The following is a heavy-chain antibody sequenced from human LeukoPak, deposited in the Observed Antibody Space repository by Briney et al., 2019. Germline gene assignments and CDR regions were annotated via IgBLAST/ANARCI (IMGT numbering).Heavy chain of an antibody. Sequence: GGSLRLSCAASGFTFSSSNMHWVRQAPGKGLEWVSFISGTSTAIYYADSVKGRFTISRDIARKSLYLQMNSLRDEDTAVYYCARGGGRYYSDAFDIWGQGTVVTVSS. D-gene: IGHD1-26*01. V-gene: IGHV3-48*02. CDR3: ARGGGRYYSDAFDI. CDR2: ISGTSTAI. CDR1: GFTFSSSN. J-gene: IGHJ3*02.